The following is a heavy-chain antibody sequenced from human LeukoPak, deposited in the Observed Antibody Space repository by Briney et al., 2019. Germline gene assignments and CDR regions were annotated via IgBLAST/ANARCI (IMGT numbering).Heavy chain of an antibody. D-gene: IGHD5-18*01. CDR1: GCTFGDYG. CDR2: IRSKAYGGTT. Sequence: GGSLRLSCTVSGCTFGDYGMSWFRQAPGKGLEWVGFIRSKAYGGTTEYAASVKGRFTISRDDSKSIAYLQMNSLRSEDTAVYYCAKVPTSFYTASWGFDNWGQGTLVTVSS. CDR3: AKVPTSFYTASWGFDN. J-gene: IGHJ4*02. V-gene: IGHV3-49*03.